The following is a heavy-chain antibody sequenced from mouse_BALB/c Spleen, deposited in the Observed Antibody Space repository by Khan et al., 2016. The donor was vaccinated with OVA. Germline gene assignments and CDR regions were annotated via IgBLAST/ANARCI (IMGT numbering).Heavy chain of an antibody. J-gene: IGHJ1*01. CDR2: VSFGSATI. CDR3: AGSLITTWYFDV. D-gene: IGHD2-4*01. Sequence: EVELVESGGGLVQPGGSRKLSCAASGFTFSSFGMHWVRQAPEKGLEWVAYVSFGSATIYYADTVKGRFTISRDNPTNTLFLQITSLRSEDTAIXDCAGSLITTWYFDVWGAGTTVTVSS. CDR1: GFTFSSFG. V-gene: IGHV5-17*02.